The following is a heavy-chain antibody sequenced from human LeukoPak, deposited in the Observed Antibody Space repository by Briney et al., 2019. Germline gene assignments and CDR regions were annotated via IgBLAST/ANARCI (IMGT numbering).Heavy chain of an antibody. D-gene: IGHD3-10*01. CDR3: ARDRTIPMGFDP. V-gene: IGHV3-48*03. CDR2: ISSSGSSI. CDR1: GFTFSTYE. J-gene: IGHJ5*02. Sequence: GGSLRLSCAASGFTFSTYEMNWVRQAPGKGLEWVSYISSSGSSIYYIDSVKGRFTISRDNAKNSVYLQMNSLRAEDTAVYYCARDRTIPMGFDPWGQGTLVTVSS.